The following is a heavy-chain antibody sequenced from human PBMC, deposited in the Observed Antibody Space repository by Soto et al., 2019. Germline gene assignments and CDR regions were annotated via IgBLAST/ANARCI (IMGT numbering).Heavy chain of an antibody. CDR3: ARGATNWFDP. CDR1: GGSISSSY. CDR2: ISYSGRS. Sequence: SETLSLTCTVTGGSISSSYWSWIRQPPGKGLEWIGYISYSGRSNYNPSLKSRVTISIDTSKKQFSLKLSSVTAADTAVYYCARGATNWFDPWGQGTLVTVSS. J-gene: IGHJ5*02. D-gene: IGHD1-26*01. V-gene: IGHV4-59*01.